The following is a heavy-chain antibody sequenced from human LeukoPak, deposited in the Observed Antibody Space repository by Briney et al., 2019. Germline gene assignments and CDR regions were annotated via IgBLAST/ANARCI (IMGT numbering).Heavy chain of an antibody. Sequence: SETLSLTCTVSGGSFSSYYWSWIRQPAGKGLEWIGRIYTSGSTTYNPSLKSRVTLSVDTSKNQFSLKVTSVTAADTAVYYCAGGPHSSGWYSFDYWGQGTLVTVSS. CDR2: IYTSGST. CDR1: GGSFSSYY. V-gene: IGHV4-4*07. J-gene: IGHJ4*02. D-gene: IGHD6-19*01. CDR3: AGGPHSSGWYSFDY.